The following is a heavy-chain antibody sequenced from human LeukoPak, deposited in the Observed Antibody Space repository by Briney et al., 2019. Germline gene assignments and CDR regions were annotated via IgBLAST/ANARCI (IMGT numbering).Heavy chain of an antibody. CDR2: LRQDDSEK. CDR1: GFTFSDYW. D-gene: IGHD4-23*01. J-gene: IGHJ4*02. V-gene: IGHV3-7*01. Sequence: GGSLRLSCSASGFTFSDYWMMWVRQAPGKGLEWLGNLRQDDSEKNYVDSVKGRFTISRDNAKFSLYLQMNSLRAEDTAIYYCATDRKVGTWDPRFNYWGQGTLVTVSS. CDR3: ATDRKVGTWDPRFNY.